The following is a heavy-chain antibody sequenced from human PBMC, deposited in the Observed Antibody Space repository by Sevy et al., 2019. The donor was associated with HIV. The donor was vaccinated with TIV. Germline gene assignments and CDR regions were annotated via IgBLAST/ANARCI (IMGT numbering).Heavy chain of an antibody. Sequence: GGSLRLSCAVPGFTFSGSAIHWVRQASGKGLEWVGRFRVKANGYATAYAASVKGRFTISRDDSKNTAYLQMNSLKTEDTAVYYISRSRYGDKPYYFDYWGQGTLVTVSS. J-gene: IGHJ4*02. V-gene: IGHV3-73*01. CDR2: FRVKANGYAT. CDR3: SRSRYGDKPYYFDY. CDR1: GFTFSGSA. D-gene: IGHD4-17*01.